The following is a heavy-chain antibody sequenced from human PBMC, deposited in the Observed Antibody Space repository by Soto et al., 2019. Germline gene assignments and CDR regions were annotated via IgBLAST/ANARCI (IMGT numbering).Heavy chain of an antibody. J-gene: IGHJ4*02. CDR2: IYPGGTNI. CDR3: EVTSGY. V-gene: IGHV1-46*01. CDR1: GYRFTSHY. Sequence: GASVKVSCKAIGYRFTSHYMHWVRQAPGQGLEWMGTIYPGGTNIAYAQKFQGRVTMTKDTSTTTAYMELTSLTSEDTAVYYCEVTSGYWGQGTIVTVSS. D-gene: IGHD6-13*01.